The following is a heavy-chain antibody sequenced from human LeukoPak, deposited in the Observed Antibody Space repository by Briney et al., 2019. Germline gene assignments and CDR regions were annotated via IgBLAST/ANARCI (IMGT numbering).Heavy chain of an antibody. CDR3: ARDLGSESL. D-gene: IGHD1-26*01. V-gene: IGHV3-30-3*01. Sequence: GGSLRLSCAASGFTFSSCAMHWVRQAPGKGLEWVAVISYDGSNKYYADSVKGRFTISRDNSKNTLYLQMNSLRAEDTAVYYCARDLGSESLWGQGTLVTVSS. J-gene: IGHJ4*02. CDR2: ISYDGSNK. CDR1: GFTFSSCA.